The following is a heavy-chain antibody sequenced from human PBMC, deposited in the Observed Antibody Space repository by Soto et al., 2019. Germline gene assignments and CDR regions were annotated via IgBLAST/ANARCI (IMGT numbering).Heavy chain of an antibody. V-gene: IGHV3-7*05. CDR3: ARGIAVAGIVVYFDY. CDR2: IKQDGSEK. CDR1: GFTFSSYW. Sequence: GGSLRLSCAASGFTFSSYWMSWVRQAPGKGLEWVANIKQDGSEKYYVDSVKGRFTISRDNAKNSLYLQMNSLRAEDTAVYYCARGIAVAGIVVYFDYWGQGTLVTVSS. J-gene: IGHJ4*02. D-gene: IGHD6-19*01.